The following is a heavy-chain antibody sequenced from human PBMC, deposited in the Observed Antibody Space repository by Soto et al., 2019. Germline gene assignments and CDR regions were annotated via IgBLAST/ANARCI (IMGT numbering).Heavy chain of an antibody. CDR2: ISYDGSNK. J-gene: IGHJ6*02. CDR1: GFTFSSYG. Sequence: GGSLRLSCAASGFTFSSYGMHWVRQAPGKGLEWVAVISYDGSNKYYADSVKGRFTISRDNSKNTLYLQMNSLRAEDTAVYYCAKDSLLWFGELLSNGMDVWGQGTTVTVSS. CDR3: AKDSLLWFGELLSNGMDV. D-gene: IGHD3-10*01. V-gene: IGHV3-30*18.